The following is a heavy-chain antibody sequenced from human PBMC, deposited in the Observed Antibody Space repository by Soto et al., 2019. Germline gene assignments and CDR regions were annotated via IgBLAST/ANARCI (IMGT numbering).Heavy chain of an antibody. V-gene: IGHV4-59*08. Sequence: SQTLSLNCSVADGSSSSYYWSWIRQPPGKGLEWIGYIYYSGSTNYNPSLKSRVTISVDTSKNQFSLKLSSVTAADTAVYYCARRVDYVWGSYRYSPYFDYWGQGTLVTVSS. CDR2: IYYSGST. J-gene: IGHJ4*02. CDR3: ARRVDYVWGSYRYSPYFDY. CDR1: DGSSSSYY. D-gene: IGHD3-16*02.